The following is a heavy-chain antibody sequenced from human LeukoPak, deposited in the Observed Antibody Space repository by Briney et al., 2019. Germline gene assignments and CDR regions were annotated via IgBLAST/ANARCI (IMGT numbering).Heavy chain of an antibody. J-gene: IGHJ3*01. V-gene: IGHV1-24*01. Sequence: ASVKVSCKVSGYSLNTSSIHWVRQASGKGLEWLGHVDSEDGETKYAQRFQGRVTMTEDRSTDTAYMELRSLTSEDTAVYYCATDFRAGVIYAFDFWGQGTMVGVSS. CDR1: GYSLNTSS. CDR3: ATDFRAGVIYAFDF. CDR2: VDSEDGET. D-gene: IGHD3-22*01.